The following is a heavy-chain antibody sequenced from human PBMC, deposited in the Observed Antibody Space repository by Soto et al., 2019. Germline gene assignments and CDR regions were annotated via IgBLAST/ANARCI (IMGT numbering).Heavy chain of an antibody. Sequence: GGSLRLSCAASGFTFDDYAMHWVRQAPGKGLEWVSGISCNSGSIGYADSVKGRFTISRDNAKNSLYLQMNSLRAEDTALYYCAKDMRSKSGSYYFQHWGQGTLVTVSS. CDR2: ISCNSGSI. CDR3: AKDMRSKSGSYYFQH. V-gene: IGHV3-9*01. D-gene: IGHD1-26*01. CDR1: GFTFDDYA. J-gene: IGHJ1*01.